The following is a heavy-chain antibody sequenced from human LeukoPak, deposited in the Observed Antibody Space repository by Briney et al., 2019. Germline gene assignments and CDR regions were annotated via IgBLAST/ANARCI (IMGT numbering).Heavy chain of an antibody. J-gene: IGHJ4*02. V-gene: IGHV3-23*01. Sequence: GGSLRLSCAASGFTFSSYAMSWVRQAPGKGLEWVSAISGSGGSTYYADSVKGRFTISRDNSKNTLYLQMNSLRAEDTAVYYCAKDISGGLWFGGFDYFDYWGQGTLVTVSS. D-gene: IGHD3-10*01. CDR2: ISGSGGST. CDR1: GFTFSSYA. CDR3: AKDISGGLWFGGFDYFDY.